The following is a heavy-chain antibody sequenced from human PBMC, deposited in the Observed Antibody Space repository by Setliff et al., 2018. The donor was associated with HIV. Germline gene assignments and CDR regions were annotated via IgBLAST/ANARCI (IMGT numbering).Heavy chain of an antibody. Sequence: SSETLSLTCTVSGGSVSSGSYYWSWIRQPPGKGLEWIGYIYYSGSTNYNPSLKGRVTISVDTSKNQFSLKLSSVTAADTAVHYCARERSGYSYGYGYYYYYMDVWGKGTTVTVSS. CDR2: IYYSGST. CDR3: ARERSGYSYGYGYYYYYMDV. CDR1: GGSVSSGSYY. V-gene: IGHV4-61*01. J-gene: IGHJ6*03. D-gene: IGHD5-18*01.